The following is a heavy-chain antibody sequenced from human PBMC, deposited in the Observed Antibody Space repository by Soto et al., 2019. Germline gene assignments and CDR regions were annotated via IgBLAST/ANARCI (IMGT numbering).Heavy chain of an antibody. J-gene: IGHJ4*02. V-gene: IGHV2-5*01. CDR1: GFSLSTSGLG. CDR3: AHVTNWSLAY. Sequence: SCPTLVNPTQTLTLTCTLSGFSLSTSGLGVGWIRQPPGKALEWLALIYWNDDKGYSPSLKRRVTITKDTSKKQVALTMTNMDPVETATYYCAHVTNWSLAYWGQGTLVTVSS. CDR2: IYWNDDK. D-gene: IGHD1-1*01.